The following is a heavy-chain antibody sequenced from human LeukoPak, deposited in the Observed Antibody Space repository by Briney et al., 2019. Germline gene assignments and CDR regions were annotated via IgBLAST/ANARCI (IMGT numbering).Heavy chain of an antibody. CDR1: GGSISSYY. D-gene: IGHD3-16*02. Sequence: SETLSLTCTVSGGSISSYYWSWIRQPAGKGLEWIGRIYTSGSTNYNPSLKSRVTMSVDTSKNQFSLKLSSVAAADTAVYYCARDPGNDYVWGSYRYTPWYFDLWGRGTLVTVSS. CDR2: IYTSGST. CDR3: ARDPGNDYVWGSYRYTPWYFDL. V-gene: IGHV4-4*07. J-gene: IGHJ2*01.